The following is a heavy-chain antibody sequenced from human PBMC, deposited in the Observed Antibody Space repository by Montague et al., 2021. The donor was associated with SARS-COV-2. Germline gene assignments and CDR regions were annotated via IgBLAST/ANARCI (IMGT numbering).Heavy chain of an antibody. CDR1: GGSISGYY. V-gene: IGHV4-59*01. CDR3: ASPGGYCSGGSCYYVY. CDR2: IYHSGNT. J-gene: IGHJ4*02. D-gene: IGHD2-15*01. Sequence: SETLSLTCSVSGGSISGYYWSWIRQPPGKGLEWIGYIYHSGNTKYNPSLKSRVSISVDTSKNQFSLRLSSVTAADGAVYYCASPGGYCSGGSCYYVYWGQGTLVTVSS.